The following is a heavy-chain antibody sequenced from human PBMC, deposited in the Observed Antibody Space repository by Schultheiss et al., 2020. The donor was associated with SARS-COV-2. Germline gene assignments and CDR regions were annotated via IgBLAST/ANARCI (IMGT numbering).Heavy chain of an antibody. J-gene: IGHJ3*02. Sequence: GESLKISCAASGFTFSSYWMHWVRQAPGKGLVWVSSINSDGSSTSYADSVKGRFTISRDNAKNTLYLQMNSLRAEDTAVYYCARGRDAFDIWGQGTMVTVSS. V-gene: IGHV3-74*01. CDR1: GFTFSSYW. CDR3: ARGRDAFDI. CDR2: INSDGSST.